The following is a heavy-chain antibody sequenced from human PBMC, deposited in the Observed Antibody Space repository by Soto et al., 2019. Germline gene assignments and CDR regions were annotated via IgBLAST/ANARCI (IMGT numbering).Heavy chain of an antibody. D-gene: IGHD1-7*01. Sequence: PSATLSLTFAVSGVSIRSSTWWLWVRQPPGKGLEWIGEIYQSARTNYNPSLKSRVTISVDKSKNQFSLNLSSVTAADTAVYYCAREGLTGTIGLYYYYGMDVWGQGTTVT. J-gene: IGHJ6*02. CDR1: GVSIRSSTW. CDR2: IYQSART. CDR3: AREGLTGTIGLYYYYGMDV. V-gene: IGHV4-4*02.